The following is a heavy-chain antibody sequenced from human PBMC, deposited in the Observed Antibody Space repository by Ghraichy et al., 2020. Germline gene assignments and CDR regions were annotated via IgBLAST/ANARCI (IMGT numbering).Heavy chain of an antibody. V-gene: IGHV4-31*03. CDR2: MYYSGTT. CDR1: GDSISRGYYY. J-gene: IGHJ3*02. CDR3: ARAGGRSVATWDAFDI. Sequence: SETLSLTCTVSGDSISRGYYYWALIRQHPGKGLEWIGYMYYSGTTYYNPSLKSRLTISGDTSKNQFSLNLNSVTAADTAVYYCARAGGRSVATWDAFDIWGQGKMVTVSS. D-gene: IGHD4-23*01.